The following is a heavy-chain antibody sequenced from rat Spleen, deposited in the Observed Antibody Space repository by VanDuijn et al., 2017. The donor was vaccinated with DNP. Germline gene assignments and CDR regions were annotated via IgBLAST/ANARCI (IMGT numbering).Heavy chain of an antibody. J-gene: IGHJ2*01. CDR2: ISTSGGST. D-gene: IGHD1-12*02. V-gene: IGHV5-25*01. CDR1: GFTFSDYD. CDR3: ARHYYDGSYYFDY. Sequence: EVQLVESGGGLVQPGRSLKLSCTASGFTFSDYDMAWVRQAPTKGLEWVASISTSGGSTYYRDSVKGRFTVSRDNAKSTLYLQMDSLRSEDTATYYCARHYYDGSYYFDYWGQGVIVTVSS.